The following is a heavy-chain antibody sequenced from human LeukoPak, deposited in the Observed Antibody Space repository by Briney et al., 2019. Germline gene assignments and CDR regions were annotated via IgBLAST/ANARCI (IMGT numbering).Heavy chain of an antibody. CDR2: ISTYSGNT. CDR1: GYTFTSYG. Sequence: GASVKVSCKASGYTFTSYGISWVRQAPGQGLEWMGWISTYSGNTNYAQKLQGRVTMTTDTSTSTAYMELRSLRAEDTAVYYCARRAGAYSHPYDYWGQGTLVTVSS. CDR3: ARRAGAYSHPYDY. V-gene: IGHV1-18*01. J-gene: IGHJ4*02. D-gene: IGHD4/OR15-4a*01.